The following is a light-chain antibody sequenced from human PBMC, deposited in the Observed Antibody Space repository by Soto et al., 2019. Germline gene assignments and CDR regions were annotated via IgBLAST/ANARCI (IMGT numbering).Light chain of an antibody. V-gene: IGKV3-20*01. CDR2: GAS. J-gene: IGKJ3*01. Sequence: EIWLTQSPGTLSLSPGERATLSCRASQSVSSSYLAWYQQKPGQAPRLLFYGASSRATGLPDRFSGSGCGTDVTLTISRLEPEDFAVYYCQQYGSSLFTFGPGTQVDIK. CDR1: QSVSSSY. CDR3: QQYGSSLFT.